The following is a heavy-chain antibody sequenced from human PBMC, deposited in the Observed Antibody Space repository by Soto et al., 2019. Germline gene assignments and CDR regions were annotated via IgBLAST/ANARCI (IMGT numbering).Heavy chain of an antibody. V-gene: IGHV6-1*01. CDR2: AYYRSQWYY. CDR1: GDTVSSNSAA. CDR3: TKHKGDKRTYYGLDV. Sequence: PSQTLSLTCAISGDTVSSNSAAWNWIRQSPSRGLEWLGRAYYRSQWYYDSAVSVKSRITVIPDTSKNQFSLHLSSVTPEDTAINYCTKHKGDKRTYYGLDVWGQGTTVTVSS. D-gene: IGHD2-21*02. J-gene: IGHJ6*02.